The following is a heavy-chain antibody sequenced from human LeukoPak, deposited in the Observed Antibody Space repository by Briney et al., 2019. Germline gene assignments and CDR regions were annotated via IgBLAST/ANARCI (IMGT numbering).Heavy chain of an antibody. CDR1: GGTFSSYT. V-gene: IGHV1-69*02. J-gene: IGHJ4*02. D-gene: IGHD3-9*01. CDR3: ARGVPSDYDILTGSYYFDY. Sequence: SVKVSCKASGGTFSSYTISWVRQAPGQGLEWMGRIIPILGIANYAQKFQGRVTITADKSTSTAYMGLSSLRSEDTAVYYCARGVPSDYDILTGSYYFDYWGQGTLVTVSS. CDR2: IIPILGIA.